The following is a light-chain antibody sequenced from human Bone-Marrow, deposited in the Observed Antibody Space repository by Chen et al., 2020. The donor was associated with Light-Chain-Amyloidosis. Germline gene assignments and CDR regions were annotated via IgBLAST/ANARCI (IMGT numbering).Light chain of an antibody. J-gene: IGLJ2*01. Sequence: SYELTQPPSVSVSPGQTARIPCSGDDLPTKYAHWYQQKPGQAPVLVIHRDTERPSGSSERFSGSSSGTTATLTISGVQAEDEADYHCQSADSSGTYEVIFGGGTKLTVL. CDR1: DLPTKY. CDR3: QSADSSGTYEVI. CDR2: RDT. V-gene: IGLV3-25*03.